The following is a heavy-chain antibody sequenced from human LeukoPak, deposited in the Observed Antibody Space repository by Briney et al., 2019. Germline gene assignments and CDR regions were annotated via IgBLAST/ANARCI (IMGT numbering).Heavy chain of an antibody. D-gene: IGHD2-15*01. CDR3: ARSRGYCSGGSCCFTSHNWFDP. J-gene: IGHJ5*02. CDR2: IYPGDSDT. Sequence: GESLKISCKGSGYSFTSYWIGWVRQMPGKGLEWMGIIYPGDSDTRYSPSFQGQVTISADKSISTAYLQWSSLKASDTAMYYCARSRGYCSGGSCCFTSHNWFDPWGQGTLVTVSS. V-gene: IGHV5-51*01. CDR1: GYSFTSYW.